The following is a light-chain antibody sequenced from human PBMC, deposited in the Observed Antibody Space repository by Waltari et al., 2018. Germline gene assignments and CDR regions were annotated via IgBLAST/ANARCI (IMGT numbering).Light chain of an antibody. Sequence: DIVMTQSPLSLPVTPGEPASISCRSSQSLLHSNGNIYLDWYLQKPGQSPRLLIYLGSTRASGVPDRFSGSVSGTDFTLKISRVEAEDVGVYYCMQTLQTPLTFGGGTKVEIK. J-gene: IGKJ4*01. CDR3: MQTLQTPLT. CDR1: QSLLHSNGNIY. V-gene: IGKV2-28*01. CDR2: LGS.